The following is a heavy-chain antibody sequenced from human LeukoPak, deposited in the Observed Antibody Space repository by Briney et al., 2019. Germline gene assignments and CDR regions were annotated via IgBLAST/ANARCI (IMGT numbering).Heavy chain of an antibody. CDR1: GFTVDDYA. Sequence: GRSLRLSCAASGFTVDDYARHGVRHAPGRGRGWVSAICRNSGSIGYADSVKDRFTTSRDNAKNSLYLQMNSLRAEDTALYHCARVSSRFLEWLSPYNWFDPWGQGTLVTVSS. V-gene: IGHV3-9*01. CDR2: ICRNSGSI. D-gene: IGHD3-3*01. J-gene: IGHJ5*02. CDR3: ARVSSRFLEWLSPYNWFDP.